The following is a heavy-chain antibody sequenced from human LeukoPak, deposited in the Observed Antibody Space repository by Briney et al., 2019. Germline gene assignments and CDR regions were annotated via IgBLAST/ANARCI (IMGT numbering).Heavy chain of an antibody. CDR1: GFTFSSYW. Sequence: GGSLRLSCAASGFTFSSYWMSWVRQAPGKGLEWVANIKQDGSEEYYVDSVKGRFTISRDNAKNSLYLQMNSLRAEDTAVYYCAREGGGIAAAGTDYWGQGTLVTVSS. CDR2: IKQDGSEE. CDR3: AREGGGIAAAGTDY. V-gene: IGHV3-7*01. D-gene: IGHD6-13*01. J-gene: IGHJ4*02.